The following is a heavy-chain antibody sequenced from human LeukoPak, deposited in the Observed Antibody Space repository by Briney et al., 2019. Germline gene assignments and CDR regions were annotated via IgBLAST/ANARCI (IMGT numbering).Heavy chain of an antibody. CDR1: GFTFSDYY. CDR3: VRGAPYGDYDAY. J-gene: IGHJ4*02. V-gene: IGHV3-11*06. D-gene: IGHD4-17*01. Sequence: PGGSLRLSCAASGFTFSDYYMTGIRQAPGKGLECVSYISSDNTYTNYADSVRGRFTISRDNAKSSLYLQMNSLRAEDTAVYYCVRGAPYGDYDAYSGQGTLVTVSS. CDR2: ISSDNTYT.